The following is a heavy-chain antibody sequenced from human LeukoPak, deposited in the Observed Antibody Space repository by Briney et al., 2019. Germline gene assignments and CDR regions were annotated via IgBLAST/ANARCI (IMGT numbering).Heavy chain of an antibody. CDR1: GGSFSGYY. CDR2: MSQSGST. Sequence: SETLSLTCAVYGGSFSGYYWSWVRQPPGKGLEWIGEMSQSGSTNYNPSLKSRVTMSVDTSKNQFSLKLSSLTAADTAVYYCARRPWVGAADFWGQGTQVTVSS. J-gene: IGHJ4*02. CDR3: ARRPWVGAADF. V-gene: IGHV4-34*01. D-gene: IGHD1-26*01.